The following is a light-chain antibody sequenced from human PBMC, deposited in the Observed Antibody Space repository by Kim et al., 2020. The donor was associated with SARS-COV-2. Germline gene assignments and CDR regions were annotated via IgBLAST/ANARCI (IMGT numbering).Light chain of an antibody. Sequence: SYELTQPPSVSVSPGQTASITCSGDKLGDKYACWYQQKPGQSPVLVIYQDTKRPSGIPERFSGSNSGNTATLPISGTQAMDEADYYCQAWDRRTVVFGGG. CDR2: QDT. V-gene: IGLV3-1*01. CDR1: KLGDKY. J-gene: IGLJ2*01. CDR3: QAWDRRTVV.